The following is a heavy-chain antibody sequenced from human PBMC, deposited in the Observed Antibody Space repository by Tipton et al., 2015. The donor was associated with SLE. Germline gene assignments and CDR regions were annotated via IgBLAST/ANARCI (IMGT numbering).Heavy chain of an antibody. D-gene: IGHD3-3*01. J-gene: IGHJ4*02. V-gene: IGHV3-64D*06. CDR2: ITSNGGNGGTT. CDR3: VKGEDYDFWSGYYHQ. Sequence: SLRLSCSASGFTFSSYAMHWVRQAPGKGLESISAITSNGGNGGTTYYADSVKGRFTISRDNSKNTLYLQMSSLRAEDTAVYYCVKGEDYDFWSGYYHQWGQGTLVTVSS. CDR1: GFTFSSYA.